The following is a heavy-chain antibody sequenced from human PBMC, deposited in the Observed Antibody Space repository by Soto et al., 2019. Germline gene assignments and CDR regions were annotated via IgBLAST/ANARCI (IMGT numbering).Heavy chain of an antibody. V-gene: IGHV3-33*01. CDR3: ARAPPPAAGAYYYYYGMDV. Sequence: PGGSLRLSCAASGFTFSSYGMHWVRQAPGKGLEWVAVIWYDGSNKYYADSVKGRFTTSRDNSKNTLYLQMNSLRAEDTAVYYCARAPPPAAGAYYYYYGMDVWGQGTTVTVSS. J-gene: IGHJ6*02. D-gene: IGHD6-13*01. CDR1: GFTFSSYG. CDR2: IWYDGSNK.